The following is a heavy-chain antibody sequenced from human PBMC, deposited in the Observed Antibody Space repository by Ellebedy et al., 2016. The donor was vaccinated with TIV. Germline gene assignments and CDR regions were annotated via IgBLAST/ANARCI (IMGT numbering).Heavy chain of an antibody. J-gene: IGHJ4*02. CDR1: GFTFGDYL. D-gene: IGHD6-13*01. CDR2: IRNNAYGGTT. V-gene: IGHV3-49*03. Sequence: GGSLRLSCTASGFTFGDYLMSWFRQAPGKGLEWVGFIRNNAYGGTTEYAASVKGRFTISRDNAKNSLSLQMNSLRAEDTAVYYCARDFGAAGTLGYPDYWGQGTLVTVSS. CDR3: ARDFGAAGTLGYPDY.